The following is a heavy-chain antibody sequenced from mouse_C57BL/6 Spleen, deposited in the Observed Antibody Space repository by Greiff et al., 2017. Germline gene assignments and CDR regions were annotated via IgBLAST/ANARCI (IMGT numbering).Heavy chain of an antibody. V-gene: IGHV1-50*01. CDR2: IDPSDSYT. CDR3: ARGNSNYSYYAMDY. Sequence: QVQLQQPGAELVKPGASVKLSCKASGYTFTSYWMQWVKQRPGQGLEWIGEIDPSDSYTNYNQKFKGKATLTVDTTSSTAYRQLSSLTSEDSAVYYCARGNSNYSYYAMDYWGQGTSVTVSS. J-gene: IGHJ4*01. CDR1: GYTFTSYW. D-gene: IGHD2-5*01.